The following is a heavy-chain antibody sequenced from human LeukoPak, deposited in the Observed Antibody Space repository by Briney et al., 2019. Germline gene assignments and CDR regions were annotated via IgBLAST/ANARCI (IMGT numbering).Heavy chain of an antibody. CDR2: INPSGGGT. J-gene: IGHJ4*02. CDR3: ARSSYSGSYLFFY. Sequence: GASVKVSCKASGYTFTGYYMHWVRQAPGQGLEWMGWINPSGGGTNNAQKFQGRVTMTRDTSISTAYMELNSLRSDDTAVYYCARSSYSGSYLFFYWGQGTLVTVSS. V-gene: IGHV1-2*02. D-gene: IGHD1-26*01. CDR1: GYTFTGYY.